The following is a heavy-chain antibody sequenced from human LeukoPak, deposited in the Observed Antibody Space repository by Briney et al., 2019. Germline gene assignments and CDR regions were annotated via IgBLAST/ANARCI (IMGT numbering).Heavy chain of an antibody. Sequence: GGSLRLSCGASGFTFSTYQMHWVRQAPGKGLEWVAFIRQDASDKYYADSVKGRFTISRDNSKNTLYLQMNSLRPEDTALYYCVKDFRWSFDYWGQRTLVTVSS. J-gene: IGHJ4*02. CDR2: IRQDASDK. CDR1: GFTFSTYQ. V-gene: IGHV3-30*02. CDR3: VKDFRWSFDY. D-gene: IGHD6-13*01.